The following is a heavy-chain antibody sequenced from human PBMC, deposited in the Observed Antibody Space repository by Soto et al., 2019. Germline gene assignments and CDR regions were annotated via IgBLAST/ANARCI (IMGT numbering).Heavy chain of an antibody. CDR2: IYYSGST. D-gene: IGHD3-10*01. V-gene: IGHV4-30-4*01. J-gene: IGHJ4*02. CDR3: ARAMVDMVRGVSHRPDNFDY. CDR1: GGSISSGDYY. Sequence: SETLSLTCTVSGGSISSGDYYWSWIRQPPGKGLEWIGYIYYSGSTYYNPSLKSRVTISVDTSKNQFSLKLSSVTAADTAVYYCARAMVDMVRGVSHRPDNFDYRGQGTLVTVSS.